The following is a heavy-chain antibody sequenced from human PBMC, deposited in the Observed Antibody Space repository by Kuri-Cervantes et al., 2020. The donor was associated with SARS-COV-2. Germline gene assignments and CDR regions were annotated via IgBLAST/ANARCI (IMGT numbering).Heavy chain of an antibody. J-gene: IGHJ6*02. CDR3: ARETYYYDSSGYYYLYGMDV. V-gene: IGHV4-59*01. CDR1: GSSISSYY. CDR2: IYYSGST. D-gene: IGHD3-22*01. Sequence: SETLSLTCTVSGSSISSYYWSWIRQPPGKGLEWIGYIYYSGSTNYNSSLKSRVTISVDTSKNQFSLKLSSVTAADTAVYYCARETYYYDSSGYYYLYGMDVWGQGTTVTVSS.